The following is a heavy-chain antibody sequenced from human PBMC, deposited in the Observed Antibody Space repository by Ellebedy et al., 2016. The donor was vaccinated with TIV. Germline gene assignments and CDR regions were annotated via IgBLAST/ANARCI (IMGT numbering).Heavy chain of an antibody. J-gene: IGHJ6*02. CDR3: TRDPGSTRFYYYYGMDV. CDR1: GFNFSDYY. Sequence: GGSLRLSCAGSGFNFSDYYMSWVHQAPGKGLEWLAYITSSGDIKYYTDSVKGRFTISRDNANRSLHLQMNRLRAEDKAVYYCTRDPGSTRFYYYYGMDVWGQGTTVTVSS. CDR2: ITSSGDIK. V-gene: IGHV3-11*01. D-gene: IGHD2-2*01.